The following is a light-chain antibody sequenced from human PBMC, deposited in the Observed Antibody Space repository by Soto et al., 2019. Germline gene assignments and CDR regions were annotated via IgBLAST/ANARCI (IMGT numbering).Light chain of an antibody. CDR3: SSYTSSSTQV. CDR2: EVS. V-gene: IGLV2-14*01. Sequence: QSVLTQPASVAGSPGQSITISCTGTSSDVAGYNYVSWYQQHPGKAPKPMIYEVSYRPSGVSNRFSGSKSGNTASLTISGLQAEDEADYYCSSYTSSSTQVFGTGTKVTVL. CDR1: SSDVAGYNY. J-gene: IGLJ1*01.